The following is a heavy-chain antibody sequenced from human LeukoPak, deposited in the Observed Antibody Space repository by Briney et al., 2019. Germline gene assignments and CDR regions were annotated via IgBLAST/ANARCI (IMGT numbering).Heavy chain of an antibody. D-gene: IGHD3-22*01. J-gene: IGHJ3*02. Sequence: ASVKDSCKVSGYTLTELSMHWVRQAPGKGLEWMGGFDPEDGETIYAQKFQGRVTMTEDTSTDTAYMELSSLRSEDTAVYYCATTYYYDSSGYGAFDIWGQGTMVTVSS. V-gene: IGHV1-24*01. CDR2: FDPEDGET. CDR3: ATTYYYDSSGYGAFDI. CDR1: GYTLTELS.